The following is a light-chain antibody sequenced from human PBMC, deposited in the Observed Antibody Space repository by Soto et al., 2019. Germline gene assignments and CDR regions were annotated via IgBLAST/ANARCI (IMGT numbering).Light chain of an antibody. V-gene: IGKV4-1*01. J-gene: IGKJ1*01. CDR2: WAS. Sequence: DIVMTQSPDSLAVSLGERATITCKSSRSVLFTSNNNNFLAWYKHKAGQPPXLIVTWASSREVGVPDRFSGSGSGTHFTLTLRSLEAEVVAMDYCQPYYKTPTFGQGTKVDI. CDR3: QPYYKTPT. CDR1: RSVLFTSNNNNF.